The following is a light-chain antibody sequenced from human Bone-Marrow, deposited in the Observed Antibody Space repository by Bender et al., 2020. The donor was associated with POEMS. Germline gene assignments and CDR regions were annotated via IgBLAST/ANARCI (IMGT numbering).Light chain of an antibody. Sequence: QSALTQPRSVSGSPGQSVTISCTGTDSDFGGFNYVSWHQQRPGGGPKLMIYEVTKRPSGVPDRFSGSKSGNTASLTVSGLQAEDEADYYCTSYADSASANWLFGGGTKLTVL. CDR1: DSDFGGFNY. CDR3: TSYADSASANWL. V-gene: IGLV2-11*01. CDR2: EVT. J-gene: IGLJ3*02.